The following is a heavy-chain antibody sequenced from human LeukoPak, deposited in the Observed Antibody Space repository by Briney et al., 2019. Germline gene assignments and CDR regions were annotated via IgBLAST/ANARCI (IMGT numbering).Heavy chain of an antibody. J-gene: IGHJ4*02. CDR2: IYYSGGT. V-gene: IGHV4-59*01. CDR1: GGSISSYY. CDR3: ARGGSRIDY. D-gene: IGHD1-26*01. Sequence: SETLSLTCTVSGGSISSYYWSWIRQPPGKGLEWIGYIYYSGGTNYNPSPKSRVTISVGTSKNQFSLKLSSVTAADTAVYYCARGGSRIDYWGQGTLVTVSS.